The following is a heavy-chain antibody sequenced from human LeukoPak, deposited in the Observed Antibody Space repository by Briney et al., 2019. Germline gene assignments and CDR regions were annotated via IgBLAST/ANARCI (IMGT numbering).Heavy chain of an antibody. CDR1: GYTFTGYY. J-gene: IGHJ4*02. Sequence: ASVKVSCKASGYTFTGYYMYWVRQAPGRGLEWMGWINPNSGGTNYAQKFQGRVSMTRDTSISTAYMELSRLRSDDTAVYYCARAKSSDAITMIVVDQWVYYFDYWGQGTLVTVSS. CDR3: ARAKSSDAITMIVVDQWVYYFDY. V-gene: IGHV1-2*02. CDR2: INPNSGGT. D-gene: IGHD3-22*01.